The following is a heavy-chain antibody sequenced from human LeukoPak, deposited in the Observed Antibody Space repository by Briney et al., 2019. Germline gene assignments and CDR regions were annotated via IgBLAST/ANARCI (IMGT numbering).Heavy chain of an antibody. D-gene: IGHD1-26*01. CDR3: ARLASGSYGPLTPFDY. V-gene: IGHV4-59*08. CDR2: IYYSGST. J-gene: IGHJ4*02. CDR1: GGSISSYY. Sequence: SGSLSLTCTVSGGSISSYYWSWIRQPPGKGLEWIGDIYYSGSTNYNPSLKSRFTISVDTSKNQFSLRLSSVTAADTAVYYSARLASGSYGPLTPFDYWGQGTVDTVSS.